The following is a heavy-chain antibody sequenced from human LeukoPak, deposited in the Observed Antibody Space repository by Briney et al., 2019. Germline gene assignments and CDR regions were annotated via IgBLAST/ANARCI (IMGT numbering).Heavy chain of an antibody. D-gene: IGHD3-3*01. Sequence: GGSLRLSCAASGFTFSSYGMHWVRQAPGKGLEWVAVIRYDGSNKYYADSVKGRFTISRDNSKNTLYLQMNSLRAEDTAVYYCAKVIAYYDFWSGQEGDDYWGQGTLVTVSS. V-gene: IGHV3-30*02. CDR2: IRYDGSNK. CDR3: AKVIAYYDFWSGQEGDDY. CDR1: GFTFSSYG. J-gene: IGHJ4*02.